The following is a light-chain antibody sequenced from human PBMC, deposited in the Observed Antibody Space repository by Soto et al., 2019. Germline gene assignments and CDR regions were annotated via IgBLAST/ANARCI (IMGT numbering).Light chain of an antibody. CDR3: QQYKSYCT. J-gene: IGKJ4*01. CDR2: KAS. V-gene: IGKV1-5*03. Sequence: DIQMTQSPSTLSASVGDRVTITCRASQSSDSWLAWYQQKPGKAPKLLIYKASSLESGVPSRFSGSGSGTEFTLTISSLQPDDSATYYCQQYKSYCTFGGGTKAEIK. CDR1: QSSDSW.